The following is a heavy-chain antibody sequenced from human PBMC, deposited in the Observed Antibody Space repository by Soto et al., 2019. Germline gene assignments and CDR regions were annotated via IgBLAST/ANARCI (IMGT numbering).Heavy chain of an antibody. CDR3: TTGSNEGY. Sequence: EVQLLESGGGLVKPGGSLRLSCAASGFRFSSAWMNWVRQAPGKGLEWVGRIRTKPEGETTDYPAPVKGRFTISRDDSKTTLYLQMTSLKIEDTAVYYCTTGSNEGYWGQGTLVTVSS. V-gene: IGHV3-15*07. CDR1: GFRFSSAW. J-gene: IGHJ4*02. CDR2: IRTKPEGETT. D-gene: IGHD1-1*01.